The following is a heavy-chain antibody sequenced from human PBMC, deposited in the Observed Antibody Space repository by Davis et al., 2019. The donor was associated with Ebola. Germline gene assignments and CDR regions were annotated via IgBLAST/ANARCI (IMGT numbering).Heavy chain of an antibody. D-gene: IGHD1-26*01. Sequence: GESLKISCAASGFTFSSYAMSWVRQAPGKGLEWVSGISGSGGSTYYAGSVKGRFTISRDNAKNTLYLQMNSLRAEDTAVYYCASRGMWELFQWGQGTLVTVSS. CDR3: ASRGMWELFQ. J-gene: IGHJ4*02. CDR2: ISGSGGST. CDR1: GFTFSSYA. V-gene: IGHV3-23*01.